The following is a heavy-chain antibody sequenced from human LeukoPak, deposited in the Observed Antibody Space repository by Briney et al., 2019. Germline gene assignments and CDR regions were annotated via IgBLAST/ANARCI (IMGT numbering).Heavy chain of an antibody. J-gene: IGHJ4*02. CDR2: INPGGGST. D-gene: IGHD7-27*01. CDR1: GYTFVNYY. V-gene: IGHV1-46*01. CDR3: ARARTGDSDY. Sequence: ASVNVSCKASGYTFVNYYIHWVRQAPGQGLEWMGLINPGGGSTTYSQKFQGRVTMTRDTSTSTVYMELNSLTSEDTAVYFCARARTGDSDYWGQGTLVTVSS.